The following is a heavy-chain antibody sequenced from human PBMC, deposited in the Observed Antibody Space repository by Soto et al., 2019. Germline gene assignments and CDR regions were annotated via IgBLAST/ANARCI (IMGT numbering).Heavy chain of an antibody. CDR2: ISAYNGNT. CDR1: GYTIASYA. CDR3: ARDPPPPDY. J-gene: IGHJ4*02. Sequence: QIQLVQSGAEVKKPGASVKVSCKASGYTIASYAISWMRQAPGQGLEWMGWISAYNGNTNFALKHQGRVTMTTDTSASTAYMELRSLRSDDSAVYYCARDPPPPDYWGQGALVTVSS. V-gene: IGHV1-18*01.